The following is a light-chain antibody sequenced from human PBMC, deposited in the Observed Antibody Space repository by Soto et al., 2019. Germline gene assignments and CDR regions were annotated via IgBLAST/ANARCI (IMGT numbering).Light chain of an antibody. J-gene: IGKJ1*01. Sequence: DIQMTQSPSSLFASVGDRVTITCRASQGISNYLAWYQQKPGKVPKLLIYAASTLQSGVPSRFSGSGSGTDFTLTISSLQPEDVATYYCQKYNSARTFGQGTKVDIK. V-gene: IGKV1-27*01. CDR2: AAS. CDR3: QKYNSART. CDR1: QGISNY.